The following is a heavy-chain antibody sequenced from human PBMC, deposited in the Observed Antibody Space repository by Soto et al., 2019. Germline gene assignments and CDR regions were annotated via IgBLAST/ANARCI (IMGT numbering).Heavy chain of an antibody. D-gene: IGHD3-9*01. Sequence: HVQLVESGGGVVQPGRSLRLSCAATGFTFSSYGMHWVRQAPGKGLEWVATIWHDGSNKYYEDSGKGRFTISRDNSKNTLYLQMNSLRAEDTAVYHCAVNILTDYYRATMDVWGQGTTVTVSS. V-gene: IGHV3-33*03. CDR2: IWHDGSNK. CDR1: GFTFSSYG. CDR3: AVNILTDYYRATMDV. J-gene: IGHJ6*02.